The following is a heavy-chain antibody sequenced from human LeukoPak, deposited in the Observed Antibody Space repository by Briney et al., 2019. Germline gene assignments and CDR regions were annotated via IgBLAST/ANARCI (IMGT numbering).Heavy chain of an antibody. Sequence: GESLQISCKGSGYGSTNYWIGWVRQMPGKGLEWMGIIYLGDSDTRYSPSFQGQVTISADKSITTAYLQWSSLKASDTAIYYCARHPSYTSGWPLDYWGQGTLVTVSS. V-gene: IGHV5-51*01. CDR2: IYLGDSDT. CDR1: GYGSTNYW. CDR3: ARHPSYTSGWPLDY. D-gene: IGHD6-19*01. J-gene: IGHJ4*02.